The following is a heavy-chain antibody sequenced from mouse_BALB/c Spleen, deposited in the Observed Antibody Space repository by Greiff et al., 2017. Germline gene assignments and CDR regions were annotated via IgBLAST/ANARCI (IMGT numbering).Heavy chain of an antibody. D-gene: IGHD2-14*01. CDR3: ARSGVRRIDNYAMDY. V-gene: IGHV1-7*01. J-gene: IGHJ4*01. Sequence: VQLQQSGAELAKPGASVKMSCKASGYTFTSYWMHWVKQRPGQGLEWIGYINPSTGYTEYNQKFKDKATLTADKSSSTAYMQLSSLTSEDSAVYYCARSGVRRIDNYAMDYWGQGTSVTVSS. CDR2: INPSTGYT. CDR1: GYTFTSYW.